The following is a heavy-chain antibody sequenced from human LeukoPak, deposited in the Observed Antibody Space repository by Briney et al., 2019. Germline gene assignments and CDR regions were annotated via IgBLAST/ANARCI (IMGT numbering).Heavy chain of an antibody. D-gene: IGHD6-19*01. J-gene: IGHJ4*02. CDR1: GFTFHTYA. Sequence: GSLRLSCSTPGFTFHTYAMNWVRQAPGKGLDWVSYISSTSSTIYYADSVKGRFTISRDNAKNSLYLQMNSLRDEDTAVYYCARRIAVAGTFFDYWGQGTLVTVSS. CDR3: ARRIAVAGTFFDY. V-gene: IGHV3-48*02. CDR2: ISSTSSTI.